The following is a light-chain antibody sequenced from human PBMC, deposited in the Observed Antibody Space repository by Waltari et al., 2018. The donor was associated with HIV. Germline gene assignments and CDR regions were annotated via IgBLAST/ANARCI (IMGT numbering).Light chain of an antibody. J-gene: IGLJ1*01. CDR2: SNI. V-gene: IGLV1-44*01. CDR1: SSTIAATA. Sequence: SVLTQPPSASGTPGQRVTISCSTISSTIAATAVSWDQQLPGTAPKLLVYSNIHRPSGVPDRFSGSKSGTSASLAISGLQSDDEADYYCATWDDNLNGRVFGTGTKVTVL. CDR3: ATWDDNLNGRV.